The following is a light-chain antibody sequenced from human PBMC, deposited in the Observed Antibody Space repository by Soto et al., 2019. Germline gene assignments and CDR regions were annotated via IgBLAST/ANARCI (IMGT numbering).Light chain of an antibody. CDR2: DAA. CDR1: RDIDNY. V-gene: IGKV1-33*01. J-gene: IGKJ2*01. Sequence: IQMTQSPSSLSASVGDRVTITCQASRDIDNYLNWYQQKPGKAPNLLIYDAANLETGVPLRLSGRRSGTHCTLTISSLQPEDIGTDYCHQYDNRPFTVGQGTKLEIK. CDR3: HQYDNRPFT.